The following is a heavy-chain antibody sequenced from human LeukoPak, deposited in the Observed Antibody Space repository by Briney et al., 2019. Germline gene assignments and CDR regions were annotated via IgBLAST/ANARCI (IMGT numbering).Heavy chain of an antibody. J-gene: IGHJ4*02. V-gene: IGHV3-30*02. CDR3: AKEGQPAATPRLPREHYFDY. CDR1: GFTFSSYG. Sequence: GGSLRLSCAASGFTFSSYGMHWVRQAPGKGLEWVAFIRYDGSNKYYADSVKGRFTISRDNSKNTLYLQMNSLRAEDTAVYYCAKEGQPAATPRLPREHYFDYWGQGTLVTVSS. CDR2: IRYDGSNK. D-gene: IGHD2-15*01.